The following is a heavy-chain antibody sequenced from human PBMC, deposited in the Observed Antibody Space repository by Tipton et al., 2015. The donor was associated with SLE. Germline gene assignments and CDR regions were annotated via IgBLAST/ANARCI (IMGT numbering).Heavy chain of an antibody. CDR3: ARGSYYVDP. J-gene: IGHJ5*02. CDR2: LYFRGNT. V-gene: IGHV4-39*07. D-gene: IGHD3-10*02. Sequence: TLSLTCTVSGDSISSSSHYWGWIRQPPGKGLEWIGSLYFRGNTYYNPSLKSRVTISVDTSKNQFSLKLSSVTAADTAVYYCARGSYYVDPWGQGTLVTVSS. CDR1: GDSISSSSHY.